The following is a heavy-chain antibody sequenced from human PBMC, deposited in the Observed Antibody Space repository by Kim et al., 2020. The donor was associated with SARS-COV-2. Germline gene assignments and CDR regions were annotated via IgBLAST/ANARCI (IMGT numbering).Heavy chain of an antibody. CDR3: ATSLSYYDRNGYYPYYFDC. D-gene: IGHD3-22*01. Sequence: GGSLRLSCAASGFTFSGYGMHWVRQAPGKGLEWVAVISYDGSKGYYGDSVKGRFTISRDSSKNTLYLQMNSLRAEDTAVYYCATSLSYYDRNGYYPYYFDCWGQGTLVTVSS. CDR2: ISYDGSKG. CDR1: GFTFSGYG. V-gene: IGHV3-30*03. J-gene: IGHJ4*02.